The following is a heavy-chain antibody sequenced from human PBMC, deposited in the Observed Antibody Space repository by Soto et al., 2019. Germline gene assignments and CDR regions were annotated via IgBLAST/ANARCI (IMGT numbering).Heavy chain of an antibody. CDR2: IIPIFGTA. V-gene: IGHV1-69*13. D-gene: IGHD5-18*01. CDR3: AGDPDTAMRTPLQYYGMDV. Sequence: PVKVSCKASGGTFSSYAISWVRQAPGPGLEWMGGIIPIFGTANYAQKFQGRVTITADESTSTAYMVLSSMRSEDTAVYYCAGDPDTAMRTPLQYYGMDVWGQGNTVTVSS. CDR1: GGTFSSYA. J-gene: IGHJ6*02.